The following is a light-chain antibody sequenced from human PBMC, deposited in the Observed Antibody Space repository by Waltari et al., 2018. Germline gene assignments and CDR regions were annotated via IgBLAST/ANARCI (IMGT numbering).Light chain of an antibody. CDR2: AAS. V-gene: IGKV1-8*01. Sequence: AIRMTQSPSSFSASTGDRVTITCRASQGISSYLAWYQQKPGKAPKHLIYAASTLQSGVPSRFSGSGSGTEFTLTISCLQSEDFATYYCQQYYSYPFTFGPGTKVDIK. J-gene: IGKJ3*01. CDR1: QGISSY. CDR3: QQYYSYPFT.